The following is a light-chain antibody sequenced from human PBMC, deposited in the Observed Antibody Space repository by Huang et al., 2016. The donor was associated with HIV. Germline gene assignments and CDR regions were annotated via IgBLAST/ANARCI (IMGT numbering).Light chain of an antibody. CDR2: LGS. CDR3: MQTLQTPLT. J-gene: IGKJ4*01. V-gene: IGKV2-28*01. CDR1: QSLLQSNGYNY. Sequence: DIVMTQSPLSLPVTPGEPASISCRSSQSLLQSNGYNYLDWYLQKPGQSPQLLIYLGSNRASGVPDRFSGSGSGTAFTLKISRVEAEDVGVYYCMQTLQTPLTFGGGTKVEIK.